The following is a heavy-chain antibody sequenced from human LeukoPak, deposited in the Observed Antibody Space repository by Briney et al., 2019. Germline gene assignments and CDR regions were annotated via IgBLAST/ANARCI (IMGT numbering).Heavy chain of an antibody. CDR3: ARHDYATAGGGAFDI. V-gene: IGHV4-39*07. CDR1: GGSISSSSYY. D-gene: IGHD4-17*01. CDR2: IYYSGST. Sequence: KPSETLSLTCTVSGGSISSSSYYWGWIRQPPGKGLEWIGSIYYSGSTYYNPSLKSRVTISVDTSKNQFSLKLSSVTAADTAVYYCARHDYATAGGGAFDIWGQGTMVTVSS. J-gene: IGHJ3*02.